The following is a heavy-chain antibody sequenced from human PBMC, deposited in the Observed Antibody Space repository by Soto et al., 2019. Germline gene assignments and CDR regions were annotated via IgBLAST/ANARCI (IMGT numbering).Heavy chain of an antibody. J-gene: IGHJ4*02. CDR3: AKQWGYNFDY. D-gene: IGHD5-12*01. V-gene: IGHV4-59*08. CDR1: GGSISRYY. Sequence: QVQLQESGPGLVKPSETLSLTCTVSGGSISRYYWSWIRQPPGKGLEWIGYISYSGSTNYNPSLKSRVPLSGDTSNNQFSLKPSPVTAADTAVYYCAKQWGYNFDYWGQGTLVTVPS. CDR2: ISYSGST.